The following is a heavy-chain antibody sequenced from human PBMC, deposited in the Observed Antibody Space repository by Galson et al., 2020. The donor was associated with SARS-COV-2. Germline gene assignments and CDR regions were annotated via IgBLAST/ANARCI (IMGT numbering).Heavy chain of an antibody. Sequence: SVNVSCKASAGTFSSYAISWVRQAPGQGLEWMGGIIPILGIANYAQKFQGRVTITADKSTSTAYMEMSSLRSEETAVYYCARDHGGGYVGFSDYWGQGSLVTVSS. CDR2: IIPILGIA. D-gene: IGHD3-16*01. CDR1: AGTFSSYA. J-gene: IGHJ4*02. V-gene: IGHV1-69*10. CDR3: ARDHGGGYVGFSDY.